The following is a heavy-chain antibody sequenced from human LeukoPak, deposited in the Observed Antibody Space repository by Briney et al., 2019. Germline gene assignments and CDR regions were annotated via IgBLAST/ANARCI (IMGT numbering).Heavy chain of an antibody. CDR1: GYTFTSYD. V-gene: IGHV1-18*01. J-gene: IGHJ4*02. CDR3: ASVTTLYDRPATYPYDGSGSPYLDY. Sequence: ASVKVSCKASGYTFTSYDMSWVRQAPGQGLEWMGWINPYNGGTNYAQKLQGRVTMTTDTSTSTAYMELRSLRSDDTAVYYCASVTTLYDRPATYPYDGSGSPYLDYWGQGTLVTVSS. CDR2: INPYNGGT. D-gene: IGHD3-22*01.